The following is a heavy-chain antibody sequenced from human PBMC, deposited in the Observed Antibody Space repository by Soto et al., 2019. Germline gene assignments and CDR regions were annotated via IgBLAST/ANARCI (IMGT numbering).Heavy chain of an antibody. V-gene: IGHV1-46*01. J-gene: IGHJ4*02. CDR3: ARDNYGGNSFDY. CDR2: INPSGGST. Sequence: ASVKLSCKASGYTFTSYYMHWVRQAPGQGLEWMGIINPSGGSTSYAQKFQGRVTMTRDTSTSTVYMELSSLRSEDTAVYYCARDNYGGNSFDYWGQGTLVTVSS. CDR1: GYTFTSYY. D-gene: IGHD4-17*01.